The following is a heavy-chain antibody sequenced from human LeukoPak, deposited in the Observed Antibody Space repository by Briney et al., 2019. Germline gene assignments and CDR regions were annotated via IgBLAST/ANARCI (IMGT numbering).Heavy chain of an antibody. Sequence: GGSLRLSCAASGFTFSSYSMNWVRQAPGKGLEWVSSISSSSSYIYYADSVKGRFTISRDNAKNSLYLQMDSLRAEDTAVYYCARAHHRRVYDYVWGSYPYWGQGTLVTVSS. D-gene: IGHD3-16*02. CDR2: ISSSSSYI. CDR1: GFTFSSYS. J-gene: IGHJ4*02. V-gene: IGHV3-21*01. CDR3: ARAHHRRVYDYVWGSYPY.